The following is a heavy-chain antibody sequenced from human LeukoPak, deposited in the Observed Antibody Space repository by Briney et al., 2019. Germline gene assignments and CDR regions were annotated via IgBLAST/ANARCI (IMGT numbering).Heavy chain of an antibody. CDR1: GFIFSSYG. CDR2: IWYDGSNK. CDR3: ARDHTQDPLSHYYGMDV. Sequence: GGSLRLSCGASGFIFSSYGMHWVRQAPGKGQEWVAVIWYDGSNKYYADSVKGRFTISRDNSKNTLYLQMNSLRAEDTAVYYCARDHTQDPLSHYYGMDVWGQGTTVTVSS. J-gene: IGHJ6*02. D-gene: IGHD2-2*01. V-gene: IGHV3-33*01.